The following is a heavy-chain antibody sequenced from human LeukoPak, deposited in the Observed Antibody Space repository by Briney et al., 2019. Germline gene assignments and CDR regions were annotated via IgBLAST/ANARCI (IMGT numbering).Heavy chain of an antibody. J-gene: IGHJ4*02. D-gene: IGHD5-18*01. CDR1: GFTFSSYA. Sequence: GGSLGLSCEASGFTFSSYAMHWVRQAPGKGLEWVAVISYDGSNKYYADSVKGRFTISRDNSKNTLYLQMNSLRAEDTAVYYCARSSFPIQLWLVFDYWGQGTLVTVSS. CDR2: ISYDGSNK. V-gene: IGHV3-30-3*01. CDR3: ARSSFPIQLWLVFDY.